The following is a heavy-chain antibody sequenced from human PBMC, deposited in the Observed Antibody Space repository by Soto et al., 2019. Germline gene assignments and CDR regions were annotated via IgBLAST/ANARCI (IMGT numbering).Heavy chain of an antibody. CDR2: IYPGDSDT. Sequence: GESLKISCKGSGYSFTSYWIGWVRQMPGKGLEWMGIIYPGDSDTRYSPSFQGQVTISADKSISTAYLQWSSLKASDTAMYYCARIDGDFGVVIYYYGMDVWGQGTTVTVSS. J-gene: IGHJ6*02. CDR3: ARIDGDFGVVIYYYGMDV. D-gene: IGHD3-3*01. V-gene: IGHV5-51*01. CDR1: GYSFTSYW.